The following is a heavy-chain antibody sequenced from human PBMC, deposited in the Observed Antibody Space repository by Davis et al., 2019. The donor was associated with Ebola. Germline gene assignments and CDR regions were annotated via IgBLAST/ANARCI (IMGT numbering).Heavy chain of an antibody. D-gene: IGHD2-2*01. CDR1: RGTFSSYA. CDR3: ARWIGTSLPAGGAFDI. CDR2: IIPIFGTA. V-gene: IGHV1-69*13. J-gene: IGHJ3*02. Sequence: AASVTVSCKASRGTFSSYAISWVRQAPGHGLEWMGGIIPIFGTANYAQKFQGRVTITADESTSTAYMELSSLRSEDTAVYYCARWIGTSLPAGGAFDIWGQGTMVTVSS.